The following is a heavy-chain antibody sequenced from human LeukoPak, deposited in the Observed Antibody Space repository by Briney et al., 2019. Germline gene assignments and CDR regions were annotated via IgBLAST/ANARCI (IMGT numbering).Heavy chain of an antibody. J-gene: IGHJ4*02. D-gene: IGHD6-13*01. CDR3: ASGYSSSYYFDY. V-gene: IGHV4-59*06. CDR1: GGAISNYF. CDR2: IYYSGST. Sequence: SETLSLTCTVSGGAISNYFWGWIRQPPGKGLEWIGYIYYSGSTYYNPSLKSRVTISVDTSKNQFSLKLSSVTAADTAVYYCASGYSSSYYFDYWGQGTLVTVSS.